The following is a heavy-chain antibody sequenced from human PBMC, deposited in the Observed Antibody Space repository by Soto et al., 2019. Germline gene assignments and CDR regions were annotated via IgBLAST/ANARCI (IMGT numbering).Heavy chain of an antibody. J-gene: IGHJ3*02. Sequence: ASVKVSCKASGYTFTSYDINWVRQATGQGLEWMGWMNPNSGNTGYAQKFQGRVTMTRNTSISTAYMELSSLRSEDTAVYYCARGQYYGSGSRDAFDIWGQGTMVTVSS. CDR1: GYTFTSYD. CDR3: ARGQYYGSGSRDAFDI. CDR2: MNPNSGNT. D-gene: IGHD3-10*01. V-gene: IGHV1-8*01.